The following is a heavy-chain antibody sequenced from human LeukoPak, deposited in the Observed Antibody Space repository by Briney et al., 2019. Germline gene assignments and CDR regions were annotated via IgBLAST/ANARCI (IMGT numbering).Heavy chain of an antibody. V-gene: IGHV3-7*01. CDR3: ARHVAAGTVDY. CDR1: GFTFSTYW. CDR2: INEDGTDK. J-gene: IGHJ4*02. Sequence: PGGSLRLSCAASGFTFSTYWMSWARQAPGKGLEWVGNINEDGTDKYYVDSVKGRFTFSRDNVKNSLYMQMNSLRAEDTAVYYCARHVAAGTVDYWGQGTLVTVSS. D-gene: IGHD6-13*01.